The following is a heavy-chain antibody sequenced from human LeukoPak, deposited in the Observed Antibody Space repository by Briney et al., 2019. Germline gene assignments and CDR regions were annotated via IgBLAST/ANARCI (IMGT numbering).Heavy chain of an antibody. D-gene: IGHD5-12*01. CDR2: INPNSGGT. CDR1: GYTFTGYY. CDR3: ARDQTDDYLGDYYMDV. V-gene: IGHV1-2*02. J-gene: IGHJ6*03. Sequence: ASVKVSCKASGYTFTGYYMHWVRQARGQGLEGVGWINPNSGGTKYGQKFQGRVTMTRDTSISTAYMELSRLRSDDTAVYYCARDQTDDYLGDYYMDVWGKGTTVTVSS.